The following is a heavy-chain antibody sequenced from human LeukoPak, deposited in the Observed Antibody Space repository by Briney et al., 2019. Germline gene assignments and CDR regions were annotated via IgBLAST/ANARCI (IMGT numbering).Heavy chain of an antibody. V-gene: IGHV1-69*13. CDR3: ARSDTPVLRFLEWLGMGFDY. Sequence: SVKVSCKASGGTFSSYAISWVRQAPGQGLEWMGGIIPIFGTANYAQKFQGRVTITADESTSTAYMELSSLRSEDTAVYYCARSDTPVLRFLEWLGMGFDYWGQGTLVTVSS. CDR2: IIPIFGTA. D-gene: IGHD3-3*01. J-gene: IGHJ4*02. CDR1: GGTFSSYA.